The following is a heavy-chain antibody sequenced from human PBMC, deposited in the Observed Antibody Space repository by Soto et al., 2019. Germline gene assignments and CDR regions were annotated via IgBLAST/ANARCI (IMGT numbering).Heavy chain of an antibody. D-gene: IGHD3-22*01. V-gene: IGHV3-30-3*01. J-gene: IGHJ4*02. Sequence: PGGSLRLSCAASGFTSSSYAMHWVRQAPGKGLERVAVISYDGSNKYYADSVKGRFTISRDNSKNTLYLQMNSLRAEDTAVYYCARPGDYYDSSGYPFDYWGRGTLVTVSS. CDR3: ARPGDYYDSSGYPFDY. CDR1: GFTSSSYA. CDR2: ISYDGSNK.